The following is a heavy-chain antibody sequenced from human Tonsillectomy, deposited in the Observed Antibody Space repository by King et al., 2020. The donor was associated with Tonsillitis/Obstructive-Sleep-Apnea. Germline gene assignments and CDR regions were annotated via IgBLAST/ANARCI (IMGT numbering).Heavy chain of an antibody. CDR2: IYHSGST. CDR1: GGSISSSNW. CDR3: ARSWTYYDFWSGYYNLYYFDY. D-gene: IGHD3-3*01. V-gene: IGHV4-4*02. J-gene: IGHJ4*02. Sequence: QLQESGPGLVKPSGTLSLTCAVSGGSISSSNWWSWVRQPPGKGLEWIGEIYHSGSTNYNPSLTSRVTISVDKSKNQFSLKLSSVTAADTAVYYGARSWTYYDFWSGYYNLYYFDYWGQGTLVTVSS.